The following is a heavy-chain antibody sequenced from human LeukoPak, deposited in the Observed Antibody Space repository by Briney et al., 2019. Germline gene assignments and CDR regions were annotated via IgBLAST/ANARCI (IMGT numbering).Heavy chain of an antibody. V-gene: IGHV1-2*04. Sequence: ASVKVSCKASGYTFTGYYMHWVRQAPGQGLEWMGWINPNSGGTNYAQKSQGWVTMTRDTSISTAYMELSRLRSDDTAVYYCARERAYCSGGSCYHFDYWGQGTLVTVSS. J-gene: IGHJ4*02. CDR2: INPNSGGT. D-gene: IGHD2-15*01. CDR3: ARERAYCSGGSCYHFDY. CDR1: GYTFTGYY.